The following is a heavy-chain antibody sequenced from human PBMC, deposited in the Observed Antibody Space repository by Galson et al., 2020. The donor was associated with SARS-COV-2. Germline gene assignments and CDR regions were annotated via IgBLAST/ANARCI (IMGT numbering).Heavy chain of an antibody. D-gene: IGHD1-20*01. J-gene: IGHJ4*02. V-gene: IGHV1-69*05. CDR2: IIPMFGTA. CDR3: AREGYNSGRPTPFDY. CDR1: GGTFSNYA. Sequence: ASVKVSCKASGGTFSNYAFSWVRQAPGHGLEWMGGIIPMFGTAKYAQKFQGRVTITTDESTSTAYMELRSLRFEDTAVYYCAREGYNSGRPTPFDYWGQGTLLTVSS.